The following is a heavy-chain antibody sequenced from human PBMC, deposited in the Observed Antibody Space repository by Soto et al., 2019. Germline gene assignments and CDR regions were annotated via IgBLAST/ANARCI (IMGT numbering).Heavy chain of an antibody. Sequence: PGGSLRLSCAASGFTFSSYSMNWVRQAPGKGLEWVSYISSSSSTIYYADSVKGRFTISRDNAKNSLYLQMNSLRDEDTAVYYCARLEYSGSYSTEYFQHWGQGTLVTSPQ. CDR2: ISSSSSTI. D-gene: IGHD1-26*01. V-gene: IGHV3-48*02. CDR3: ARLEYSGSYSTEYFQH. CDR1: GFTFSSYS. J-gene: IGHJ1*01.